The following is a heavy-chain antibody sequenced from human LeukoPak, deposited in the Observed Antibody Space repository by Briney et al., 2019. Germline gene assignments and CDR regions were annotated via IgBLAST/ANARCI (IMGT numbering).Heavy chain of an antibody. J-gene: IGHJ5*02. D-gene: IGHD3-3*01. CDR3: AKDSNRITIFGGGLNWFDP. V-gene: IGHV3-23*01. CDR1: GFTFSSYG. CDR2: ISDSGGTT. Sequence: PGGSLRLSCAASGFTFSSYGMTWVRQAPGKGLEWVSGISDSGGTTYYADSVKGRFTISRDNSKNTLYLQMNSLRAEDTAVYYCAKDSNRITIFGGGLNWFDPWGQGTLVTVSS.